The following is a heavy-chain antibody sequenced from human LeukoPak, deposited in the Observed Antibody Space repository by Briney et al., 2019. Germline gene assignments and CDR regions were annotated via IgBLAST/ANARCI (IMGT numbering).Heavy chain of an antibody. J-gene: IGHJ4*02. Sequence: GGSLRLSCAASGFTFSSYEMNWVRQAPGKGLEWVSYISSSGSTIYYADSVKGRFTISRDNAKNSLYLQMNSLRAEDTAVYYCARDFWGAYRVDYFDCWGQGTLVTVSS. CDR1: GFTFSSYE. D-gene: IGHD3-3*01. V-gene: IGHV3-48*03. CDR2: ISSSGSTI. CDR3: ARDFWGAYRVDYFDC.